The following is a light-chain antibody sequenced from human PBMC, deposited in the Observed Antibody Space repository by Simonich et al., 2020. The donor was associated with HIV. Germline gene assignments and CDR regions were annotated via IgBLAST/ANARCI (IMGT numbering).Light chain of an antibody. J-gene: IGKJ1*01. CDR2: AAS. CDR1: KTIGTY. Sequence: IRLTQSPSSLSASTGDRVTITCRASKTIGTYLNWYQHRPGKAPQLLLYAASSLRSGVPSRFSGSGSGTDFTLTISSLQPEDFATYYCQQSFSSPWTFGQGTKVAIK. CDR3: QQSFSSPWT. V-gene: IGKV1-39*01.